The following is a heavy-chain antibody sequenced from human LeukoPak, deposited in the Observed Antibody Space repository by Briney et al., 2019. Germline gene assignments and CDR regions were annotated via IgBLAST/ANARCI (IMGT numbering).Heavy chain of an antibody. J-gene: IGHJ6*02. CDR2: VSSSGSAI. CDR3: AKMTTVTTRGQGNGMDV. D-gene: IGHD4-17*01. CDR1: GFTFSSYR. Sequence: PGGSLRLSCAASGFTFSSYRMNWVRQAPGKGLEWVSDVSSSGSAIYYADSVKGRFTISRDNSKNTLYLQMNSLRAEDTAVYYCAKMTTVTTRGQGNGMDVWGQGTTVTVSS. V-gene: IGHV3-48*01.